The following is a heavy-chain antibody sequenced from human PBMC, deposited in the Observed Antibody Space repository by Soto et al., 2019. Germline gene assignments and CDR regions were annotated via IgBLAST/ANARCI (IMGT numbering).Heavy chain of an antibody. CDR2: IHIGGNT. CDR3: ARGRGSTGYLGREHYFDY. CDR1: GFSVTNNY. Sequence: EVQVVESGGGLVQPGGSLRLSCAASGFSVTNNYMNWVRQAPGKGLEWVSIIHIGGNTYYADSVKDRFNISRDNSRNTLYLHMDSLRAEDTAVYYCARGRGSTGYLGREHYFDYWGQGTLVTVSP. D-gene: IGHD2-2*01. V-gene: IGHV3-66*01. J-gene: IGHJ4*02.